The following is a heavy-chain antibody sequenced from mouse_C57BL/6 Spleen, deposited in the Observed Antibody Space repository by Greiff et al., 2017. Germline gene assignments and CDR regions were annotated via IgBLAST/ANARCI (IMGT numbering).Heavy chain of an antibody. CDR3: ARSYGSSYPFAY. Sequence: VQLKESGPELVKPGASVKIPCKASGYTFTDYNMDWVKQSHGKSLEWIGDINHNNGGTIYNQKFKGKATLTVDKSSSTAYMELRSLTSEDTAVYYCARSYGSSYPFAYWGQGTLVTVSA. D-gene: IGHD1-1*01. CDR2: INHNNGGT. V-gene: IGHV1-18*01. CDR1: GYTFTDYN. J-gene: IGHJ3*01.